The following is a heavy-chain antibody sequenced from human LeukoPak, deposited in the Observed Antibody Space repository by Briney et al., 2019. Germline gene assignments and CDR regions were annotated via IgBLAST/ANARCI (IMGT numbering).Heavy chain of an antibody. Sequence: ASETLSLTCTVSRGSISGSIRSHYWSWLRQPPGKGLEWIGYISSSGSVNDNPSLRSRVTISVDTSKNQFFLNLSSVSAADTAVYYCARIPLGYSGAYYFDYWGQGTLVTVSP. CDR1: RGSISGSIRSHY. V-gene: IGHV4-4*09. D-gene: IGHD5-12*01. J-gene: IGHJ4*02. CDR2: ISSSGSV. CDR3: ARIPLGYSGAYYFDY.